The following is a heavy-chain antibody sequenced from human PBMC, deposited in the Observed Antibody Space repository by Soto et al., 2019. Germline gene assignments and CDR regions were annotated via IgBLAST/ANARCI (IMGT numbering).Heavy chain of an antibody. Sequence: QVQLVESGGGVVQPGRSLRLSCAASGFTFSSYGMHWVRQAPGKGLEWVAVISYDGSNKYYADSVKGRFTISRDNSKNTLYLQMNSLRAEDTAVYYCAKGTTRLVYSSGRFMNYWGQGTLVTVSS. V-gene: IGHV3-30*18. CDR1: GFTFSSYG. D-gene: IGHD6-19*01. J-gene: IGHJ4*02. CDR2: ISYDGSNK. CDR3: AKGTTRLVYSSGRFMNY.